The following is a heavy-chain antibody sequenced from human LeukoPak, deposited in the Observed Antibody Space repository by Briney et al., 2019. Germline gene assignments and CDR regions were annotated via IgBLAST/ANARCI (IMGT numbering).Heavy chain of an antibody. V-gene: IGHV3-49*04. J-gene: IGHJ5*02. Sequence: GGSLRLSCAASGFTFSSYSMNWVRQAPGKGLEWVGFIRSKAYGGTTEYAASVKGRFTISRDDSKSIAYLQMNSLKTEDTAVYYCTRYRYDLGENWFDPWGQGTLVTVSS. D-gene: IGHD3-16*01. CDR3: TRYRYDLGENWFDP. CDR1: GFTFSSYS. CDR2: IRSKAYGGTT.